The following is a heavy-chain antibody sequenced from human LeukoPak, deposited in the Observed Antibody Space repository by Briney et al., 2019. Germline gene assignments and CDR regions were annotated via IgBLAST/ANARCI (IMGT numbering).Heavy chain of an antibody. CDR3: AREDFGDYYFDY. Sequence: ASVKVSCKASGYTFTDYYIYWVRQAPGQGLEWMGRINPNSGDTEYAQKSQGRVTITRDTSISTAYMELSRLRSDDTAVYSCAREDFGDYYFDYWGQGTLVTVSS. J-gene: IGHJ4*02. V-gene: IGHV1-2*06. D-gene: IGHD4-17*01. CDR1: GYTFTDYY. CDR2: INPNSGDT.